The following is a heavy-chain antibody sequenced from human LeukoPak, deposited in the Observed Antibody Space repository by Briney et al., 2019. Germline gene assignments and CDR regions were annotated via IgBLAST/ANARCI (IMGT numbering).Heavy chain of an antibody. CDR3: ARRTYSSSSVYYMDV. Sequence: ASVKVSCKASGYTFTSYAMNWVRQAPGQGLEWMGWINPNSGGTNYAQKFQGRVTMTRDTSISTAYMELSRLRSDDTAVYYCARRTYSSSSVYYMDVWGKGTTVTVSS. CDR1: GYTFTSYA. CDR2: INPNSGGT. J-gene: IGHJ6*03. D-gene: IGHD6-6*01. V-gene: IGHV1-2*02.